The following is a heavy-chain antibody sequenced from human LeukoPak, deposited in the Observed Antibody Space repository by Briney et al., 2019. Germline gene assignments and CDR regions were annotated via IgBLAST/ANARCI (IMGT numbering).Heavy chain of an antibody. CDR1: DESLSGYS. J-gene: IGHJ6*03. V-gene: IGHV4-34*01. CDR3: ARGVKQLGRFYFYMDV. CDR2: VNPSGST. Sequence: SETLSLTCVVSDESLSGYSWNWIRQPPGQGLECIGEVNPSGSTNYNPSLQSRVTISLDRAKNHFSLNLTSVTAADTAVYYRARGVKQLGRFYFYMDVWGNGTTVIVSS. D-gene: IGHD1-1*01.